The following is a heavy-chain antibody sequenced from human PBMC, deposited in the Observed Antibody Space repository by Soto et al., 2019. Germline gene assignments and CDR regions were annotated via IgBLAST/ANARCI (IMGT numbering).Heavy chain of an antibody. Sequence: QVQLVQSGAEVKKPGSSVKVSCKASGGSFSDYTMNWVRQAPGQGLEWMGRIIPMLGIGNYAQNFQDRVTITADASTSTAYMELSNLRSEDTPIYYCVGSRTMDVWGQGTAVTVSS. V-gene: IGHV1-69*02. CDR3: VGSRTMDV. CDR1: GGSFSDYT. CDR2: IIPMLGIG. D-gene: IGHD1-26*01. J-gene: IGHJ6*02.